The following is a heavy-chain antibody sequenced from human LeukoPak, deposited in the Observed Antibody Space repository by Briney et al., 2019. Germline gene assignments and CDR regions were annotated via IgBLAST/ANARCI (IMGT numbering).Heavy chain of an antibody. CDR1: GYTFTSYD. CDR2: MNPNSGNT. J-gene: IGHJ5*02. Sequence: ASVKVSCKASGYTFTSYDINWVRQATGQGLEWMGWMNPNSGNTGYAQKFQGRVTMTRDTSTSTVYMELSSLRSEDTAVYYCAREIVGAIPWFDPWGQGTLVTVSS. CDR3: AREIVGAIPWFDP. V-gene: IGHV1-8*01. D-gene: IGHD1-26*01.